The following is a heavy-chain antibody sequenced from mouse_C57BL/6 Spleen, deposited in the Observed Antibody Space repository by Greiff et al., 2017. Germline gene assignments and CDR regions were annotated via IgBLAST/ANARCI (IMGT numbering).Heavy chain of an antibody. CDR2: IYPGDGDT. J-gene: IGHJ1*03. V-gene: IGHV1-82*01. CDR1: GYTFTSSW. Sequence: QVQLQQPGAELVKPGASVKLSCKASGYTFTSSWMNWVKQRPGKGLEWIGRIYPGDGDTNYNGKFKGKATLTADKSSSTAYMQLSSLTSEDSAVYFCARPNYFDVWGTGTTVTVSS. CDR3: ARPNYFDV.